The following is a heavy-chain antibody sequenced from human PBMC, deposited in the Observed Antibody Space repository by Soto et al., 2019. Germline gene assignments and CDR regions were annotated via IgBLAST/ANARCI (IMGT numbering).Heavy chain of an antibody. Sequence: EVQLLESGGGLVQPGGSLRLSCAASGFTFSTYAMSWVRQAPGKGLEWVSSISGSGDSTYYADSVKGRFTISRDNSKNTLYLQMNSLRAEDTAVYYCAKDPEYSKVVQNWYFDLWGRGTLVTVSS. CDR3: AKDPEYSKVVQNWYFDL. J-gene: IGHJ2*01. D-gene: IGHD4-4*01. CDR2: ISGSGDST. CDR1: GFTFSTYA. V-gene: IGHV3-23*01.